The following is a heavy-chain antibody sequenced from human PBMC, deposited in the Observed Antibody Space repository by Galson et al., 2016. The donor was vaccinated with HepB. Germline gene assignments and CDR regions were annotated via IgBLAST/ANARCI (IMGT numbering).Heavy chain of an antibody. CDR2: ISGGGTNT. CDR1: GFTFSDYA. CDR3: AKERLAISAIGYFDY. V-gene: IGHV3-23*01. D-gene: IGHD3-3*01. J-gene: IGHJ4*02. Sequence: SLRLSCAASGFTFSDYAMSWVRQAPGKGLEWVSDISGGGTNTNYADSVKGRFTVSRDNSKNMLYMEMSSLRAEDTAIYYCAKERLAISAIGYFDYWGQGTLVAVSS.